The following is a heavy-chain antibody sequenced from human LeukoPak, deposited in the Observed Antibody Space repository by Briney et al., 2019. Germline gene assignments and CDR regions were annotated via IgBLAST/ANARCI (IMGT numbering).Heavy chain of an antibody. Sequence: GGSLRLSCAASGFTFSSYWMHWVRQAPGKGLVWVSLINSDGSRTSYADSVKGRFTIARDNAKNTLYLQMNSLRAEDTAVYYCARDRGSLEYDYWGQGTLVTVSS. D-gene: IGHD1-26*01. CDR1: GFTFSSYW. CDR3: ARDRGSLEYDY. CDR2: INSDGSRT. J-gene: IGHJ4*02. V-gene: IGHV3-74*01.